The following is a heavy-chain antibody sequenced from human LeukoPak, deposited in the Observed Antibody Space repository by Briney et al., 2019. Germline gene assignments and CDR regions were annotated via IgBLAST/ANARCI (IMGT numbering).Heavy chain of an antibody. Sequence: GGSLRLSCAASGFTFDDYGMSWVRQGPGKGLEWVSGINWNGGNTGYADSVKGRFTIFRDNAKNSLYLGMDSLRVEDTALYYCARTSDGNWFDPWGQGTLVTVSS. CDR2: INWNGGNT. CDR3: ARTSDGNWFDP. CDR1: GFTFDDYG. J-gene: IGHJ5*02. D-gene: IGHD1-26*01. V-gene: IGHV3-20*04.